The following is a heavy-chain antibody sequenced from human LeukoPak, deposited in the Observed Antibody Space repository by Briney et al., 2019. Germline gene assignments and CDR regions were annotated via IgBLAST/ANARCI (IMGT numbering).Heavy chain of an antibody. CDR3: ATWRTAKTGFDY. J-gene: IGHJ4*02. D-gene: IGHD1-1*01. Sequence: SETLSLTCTVSGGSISSYYWSWIRQPPGKGLECIGSIYYSGSRYYNPSLKSRVTISVDTSKNQFSLRLSSVTAADTAVYYCATWRTAKTGFDYWGQGTLVTVSS. V-gene: IGHV4-59*05. CDR2: IYYSGSR. CDR1: GGSISSYY.